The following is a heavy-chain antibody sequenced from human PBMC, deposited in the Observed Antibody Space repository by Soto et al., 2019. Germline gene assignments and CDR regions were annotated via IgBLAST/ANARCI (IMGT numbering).Heavy chain of an antibody. Sequence: PGGSLRLSCAASGFTFSSYGMHWVRQAPGKGLEWVAVISYDGSNKYYADSVKGRFTISRDNSKNTLYLQMNSLRAEDTAVYYCAKDWGAVGFDYWGQGTLVTVSS. V-gene: IGHV3-30*18. J-gene: IGHJ4*02. D-gene: IGHD3-16*01. CDR3: AKDWGAVGFDY. CDR1: GFTFSSYG. CDR2: ISYDGSNK.